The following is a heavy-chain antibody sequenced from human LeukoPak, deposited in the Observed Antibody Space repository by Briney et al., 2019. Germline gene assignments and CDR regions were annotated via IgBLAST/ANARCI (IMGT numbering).Heavy chain of an antibody. CDR3: ARDSLVGGYYYYYYMDV. D-gene: IGHD3-10*01. V-gene: IGHV4-4*02. Sequence: SETLSLTCAVSGGSISSSNWWSWVRQPPGKGLEWIGEIYHSGSTNYNPSLKSRVTISVDKSKNQFSLKLSSVTAADTAVYYCARDSLVGGYYYYYYMDVWGKGTTVTVSS. CDR1: GGSISSSNW. J-gene: IGHJ6*03. CDR2: IYHSGST.